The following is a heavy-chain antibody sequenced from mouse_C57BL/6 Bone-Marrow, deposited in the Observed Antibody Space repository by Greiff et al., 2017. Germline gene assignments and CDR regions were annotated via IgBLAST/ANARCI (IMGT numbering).Heavy chain of an antibody. CDR3: ARYATDWFAY. D-gene: IGHD6-1*01. CDR2: IYPGDGDT. CDR1: GYAFSSSW. J-gene: IGHJ3*01. Sequence: QVQLKQSGPELVKPGASVKISCKASGYAFSSSWMNWVKQRPGKGLEWIGRIYPGDGDTNYNGKFKGKATLTADKSSSTAYMQLSSLTSEDSAVYFCARYATDWFAYWGQGTLVTVSA. V-gene: IGHV1-82*01.